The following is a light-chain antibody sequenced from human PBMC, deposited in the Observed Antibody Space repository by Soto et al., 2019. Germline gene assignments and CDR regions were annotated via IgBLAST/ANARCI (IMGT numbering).Light chain of an antibody. J-gene: IGLJ2*01. V-gene: IGLV2-8*01. CDR3: SSYAGANSVV. Sequence: ALTQPPSASGSPGQSVTISCTGMSSDVGGYNYVSWYQQHPGKAPKLMIYEVSKRPSGVPDRFSGSKSGNTASLTVSGLQAEDEADYYCSSYAGANSVVFGGGTKVTVL. CDR2: EVS. CDR1: SSDVGGYNY.